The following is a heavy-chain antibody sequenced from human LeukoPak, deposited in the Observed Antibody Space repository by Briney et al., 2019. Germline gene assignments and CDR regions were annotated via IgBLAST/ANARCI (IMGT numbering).Heavy chain of an antibody. Sequence: KASETLSLTCTVSGGSIYSSTYYWGWIRQTPGKGLEWIGNIYYTGSTYYNPSLKSRVTISLDTSKNQFSLNLYSVTAADTAMYYCARRMSGWNDVFDYWGQGTLVTVSS. CDR1: GGSIYSSTYY. J-gene: IGHJ4*02. D-gene: IGHD1-1*01. V-gene: IGHV4-39*07. CDR3: ARRMSGWNDVFDY. CDR2: IYYTGST.